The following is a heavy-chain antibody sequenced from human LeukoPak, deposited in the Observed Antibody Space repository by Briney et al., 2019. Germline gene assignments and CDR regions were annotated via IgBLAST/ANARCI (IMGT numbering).Heavy chain of an antibody. D-gene: IGHD3-22*01. Sequence: QTGGSLRLSCAASGFTFSSYWMSWVRQAPGKGLEWVSNIKRDASEKYYVDSVKGRFTISRDNAKNSLYLQMNSLRAEDTAVYYCASESGYYTNWFDPWGQGTLVTVSS. CDR3: ASESGYYTNWFDP. J-gene: IGHJ5*02. V-gene: IGHV3-7*01. CDR2: IKRDASEK. CDR1: GFTFSSYW.